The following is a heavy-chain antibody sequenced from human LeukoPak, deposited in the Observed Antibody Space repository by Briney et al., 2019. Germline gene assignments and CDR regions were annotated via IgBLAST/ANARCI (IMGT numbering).Heavy chain of an antibody. CDR3: ARVDSLSWYWFDP. D-gene: IGHD6-13*01. CDR1: GYTFTSDG. V-gene: IGHV1-18*01. CDR2: ISAYNGNT. Sequence: ASVKVSCKASGYTFTSDGISWVRQAPGQGLEWMGWISAYNGNTNYAQKIQGRVTMTTDTSTSTAYMELGSLRSDDTAVYYCARVDSLSWYWFDPWGQGTLVTVSS. J-gene: IGHJ5*02.